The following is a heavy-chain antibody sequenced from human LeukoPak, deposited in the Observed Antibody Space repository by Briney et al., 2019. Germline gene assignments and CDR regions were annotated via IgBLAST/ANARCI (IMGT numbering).Heavy chain of an antibody. V-gene: IGHV3-33*01. D-gene: IGHD4-23*01. CDR1: GFTFSSYG. Sequence: GGSLRLSCAASGFTFSSYGMHWVRQAPGKGLEWVAVIWFDGSNKYYGDSVRGRFTVSRDNSRNTLALQMNSLRAEDTAVYYCAGSPTVDAAFDIWGQGTMVTVSS. CDR2: IWFDGSNK. CDR3: AGSPTVDAAFDI. J-gene: IGHJ3*02.